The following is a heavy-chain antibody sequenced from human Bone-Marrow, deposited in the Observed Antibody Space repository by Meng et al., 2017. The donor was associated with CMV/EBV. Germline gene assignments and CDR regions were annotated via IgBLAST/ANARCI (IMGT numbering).Heavy chain of an antibody. CDR2: IFHSGST. V-gene: IGHV4-4*02. Sequence: SETLSLTCTVSGASINSSDWWGWVRQPPGKGLEYIGEIFHSGSTNYNPSLDSRLTLSVDKSKNQFFLKLSSVTAADTAVYYCARGSYSSGYYYFDYWGQGTLVTVSS. CDR3: ARGSYSSGYYYFDY. CDR1: GASINSSDW. J-gene: IGHJ4*02. D-gene: IGHD3-22*01.